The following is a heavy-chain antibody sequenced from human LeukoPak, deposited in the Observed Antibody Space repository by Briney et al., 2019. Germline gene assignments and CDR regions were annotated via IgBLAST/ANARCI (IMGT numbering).Heavy chain of an antibody. J-gene: IGHJ4*02. CDR3: ARGGDFDY. Sequence: SQTLSLTCAVSGGSISSGGYSWGWIRQPPGKGLEWIGYIYHSGSTYYNPSLKSRVTISVDRSKNQFSLKLSSVTAADTAVYYCARGGDFDYWGQGTLVTVSS. V-gene: IGHV4-30-2*01. CDR2: IYHSGST. D-gene: IGHD3-16*01. CDR1: GGSISSGGYS.